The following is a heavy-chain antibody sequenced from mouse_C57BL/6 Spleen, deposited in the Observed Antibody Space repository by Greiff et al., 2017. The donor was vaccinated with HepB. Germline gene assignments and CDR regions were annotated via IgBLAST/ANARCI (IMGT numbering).Heavy chain of an antibody. CDR3: AREPDGYYLDY. Sequence: QVQLQQSGPELVKPGASVKISCKASGYAFSSSWMNWVKQRPGKGLEWIGRIYPGDGDTNYNGKFKGKATLTADKSSSTAYMQLSSLTSEDSAVYFCAREPDGYYLDYWGQGTSVTVSS. CDR1: GYAFSSSW. J-gene: IGHJ4*01. D-gene: IGHD2-3*01. V-gene: IGHV1-82*01. CDR2: IYPGDGDT.